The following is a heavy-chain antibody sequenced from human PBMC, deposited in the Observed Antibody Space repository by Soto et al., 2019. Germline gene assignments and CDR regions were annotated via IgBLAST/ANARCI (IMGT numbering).Heavy chain of an antibody. V-gene: IGHV3-48*02. Sequence: GGSLRLSCAASGLTFXSYSMNWVRQAPGKGLEWVSYISSSSSTIYYADSVKGRFTISRDNAKNSLYLQMNSLRDEDTAVYYCARESAALNWFDPWGQGTLVTVSS. CDR2: ISSSSSTI. J-gene: IGHJ5*02. D-gene: IGHD2-2*01. CDR3: ARESAALNWFDP. CDR1: GLTFXSYS.